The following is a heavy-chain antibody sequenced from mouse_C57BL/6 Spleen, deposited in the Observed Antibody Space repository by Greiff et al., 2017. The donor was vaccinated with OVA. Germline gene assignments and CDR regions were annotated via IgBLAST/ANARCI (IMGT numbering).Heavy chain of an antibody. CDR1: GYTFTSYW. CDR3: ARFYYYGSRDYAMDY. D-gene: IGHD1-1*01. Sequence: QVQLKQPGAELVKPGASVKLSCKASGYTFTSYWMQWVKQRPGQGLEWIGEIDPSDSYTNYNQKFKGKATLTVDTSSSTAYMQLSSLTSEDSAVYYGARFYYYGSRDYAMDYWGQGTSVTVSS. J-gene: IGHJ4*01. V-gene: IGHV1-50*01. CDR2: IDPSDSYT.